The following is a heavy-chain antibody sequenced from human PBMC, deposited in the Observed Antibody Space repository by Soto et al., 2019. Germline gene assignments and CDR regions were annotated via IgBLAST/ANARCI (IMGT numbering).Heavy chain of an antibody. CDR2: IYPGDSST. Sequence: PGESLKISCQGSAYSFTRNWIGWVRQMPGKGLEWMGIIYPGDSSTRYNPSFQGQVTISADKSISTAYLQWRSLRASDTAIYYCTRLGGYSFGRDSYYYYYAMDVWGQGTTVTVSS. CDR1: AYSFTRNW. CDR3: TRLGGYSFGRDSYYYYYAMDV. V-gene: IGHV5-51*01. D-gene: IGHD5-18*01. J-gene: IGHJ6*02.